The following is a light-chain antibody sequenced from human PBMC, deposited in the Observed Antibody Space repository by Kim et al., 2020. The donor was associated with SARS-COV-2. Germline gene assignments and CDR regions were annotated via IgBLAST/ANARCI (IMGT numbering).Light chain of an antibody. CDR1: QSVGTA. Sequence: EVVMTQSPATLSVSPGDGATLSCRASQSVGTALAWYQQKPGQAPRLLFFGASTRATGIPARFSGSGSGTEFTLTISSLQSEDFAVYYCQQYNNWPPITFGQGTRLEIK. J-gene: IGKJ5*01. CDR2: GAS. CDR3: QQYNNWPPIT. V-gene: IGKV3-15*01.